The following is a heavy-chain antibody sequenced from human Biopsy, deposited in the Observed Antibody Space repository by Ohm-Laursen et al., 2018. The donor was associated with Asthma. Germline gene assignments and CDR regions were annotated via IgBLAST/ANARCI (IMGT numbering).Heavy chain of an antibody. CDR2: GGSYYDGGLK. V-gene: IGHV3-30-3*01. CDR1: GFTFRSYA. D-gene: IGHD3-3*01. Sequence: LRLSCTASGFTFRSYAMHWVRQAPGKGLEWVAVGGSYYDGGLKYYADSVNGRFTVSRDDSKNTLYLQMNSLRPDDTAVYYCARDVMEWYLPAFDFWGQGTLVTVSS. CDR3: ARDVMEWYLPAFDF. J-gene: IGHJ4*02.